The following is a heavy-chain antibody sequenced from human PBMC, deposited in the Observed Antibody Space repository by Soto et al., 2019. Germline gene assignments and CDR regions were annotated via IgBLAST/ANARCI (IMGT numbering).Heavy chain of an antibody. CDR1: GGSISNYY. D-gene: IGHD2-21*01. CDR2: IYYSGST. V-gene: IGHV4-59*01. Sequence: ETLSLTCTVSGGSISNYYWTWIRQPPGKGLEWIGYIYYSGSTNYNPSLKSRVIISVDTSKNQFSLKLSSVTAADTAIYYCAKSSSASHRDSPAFWGQGTLVTVSS. J-gene: IGHJ4*02. CDR3: AKSSSASHRDSPAF.